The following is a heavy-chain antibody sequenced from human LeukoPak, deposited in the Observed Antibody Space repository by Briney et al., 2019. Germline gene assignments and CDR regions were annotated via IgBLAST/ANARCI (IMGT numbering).Heavy chain of an antibody. J-gene: IGHJ4*02. CDR1: GFTFSNYE. V-gene: IGHV3-48*03. CDR3: ASVDY. Sequence: PGGSLRLSCATSGFTFSNYEMNWVRQAPGKGLEWVSYISSSGNTIYYADSVKGRFTISRDHAKNSLYLQMNSLRAEDTAVYYCASVDYWGQGTLVTVSS. CDR2: ISSSGNTI.